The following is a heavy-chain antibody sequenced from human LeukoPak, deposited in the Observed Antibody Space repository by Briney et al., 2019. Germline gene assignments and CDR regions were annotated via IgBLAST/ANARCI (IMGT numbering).Heavy chain of an antibody. CDR2: INHSGST. Sequence: SETLSLTCAVSGGSISSGGYYWSWIRQPPGKGLEWIGEINHSGSTNYNPSLKSRVTISVDTSKNQFSLKLSSVTAADTAVYYCASSGMDVWGQGTTVTVSS. CDR3: ASSGMDV. V-gene: IGHV4-61*08. J-gene: IGHJ6*02. CDR1: GGSISSGGYY.